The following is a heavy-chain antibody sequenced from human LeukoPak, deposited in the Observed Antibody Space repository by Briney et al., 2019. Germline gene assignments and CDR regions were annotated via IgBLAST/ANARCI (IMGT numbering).Heavy chain of an antibody. CDR2: IRSKTFGGTT. D-gene: IGHD1-26*01. CDR3: ARGLTVVGAKYYFDK. V-gene: IGHV3-49*04. CDR1: GFSFGDYA. J-gene: IGHJ4*02. Sequence: GGSLGLSCTASGFSFGDYALTWVRQAPGKGLEWVGFIRSKTFGGTTEYAASVKGRFSISRDDSKNIAYLQMNSLMTEDTALYYCARGLTVVGAKYYFDKWSQGALVTVS.